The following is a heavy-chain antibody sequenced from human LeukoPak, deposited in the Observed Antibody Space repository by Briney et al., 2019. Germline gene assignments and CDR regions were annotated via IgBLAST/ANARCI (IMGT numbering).Heavy chain of an antibody. D-gene: IGHD3-22*01. V-gene: IGHV3-20*04. CDR2: INWNGGST. Sequence: GGSLRLSCAASGFTFNTYGMSWVRQAPGKGLEWVSGINWNGGSTGYADSVKGRFIISRDNAKNSLYLQMNSLRAEDTALYYCARLYYDSSGPGSSDYWGQGTLVTVSS. J-gene: IGHJ4*02. CDR1: GFTFNTYG. CDR3: ARLYYDSSGPGSSDY.